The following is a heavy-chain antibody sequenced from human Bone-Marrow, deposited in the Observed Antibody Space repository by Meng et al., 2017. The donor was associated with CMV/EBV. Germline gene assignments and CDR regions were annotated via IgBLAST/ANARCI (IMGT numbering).Heavy chain of an antibody. V-gene: IGHV3-20*04. D-gene: IGHD3-10*01. Sequence: GGSLRLSCAASGFTFDDYGMSWVRQAPGKGLEWVSGINWNGGSTGYADSVKGRFTVSRDKSENTLYLHMKSLRGNDTAIYYCAMSDSGGRSFESWGQGTLVTSPQ. CDR1: GFTFDDYG. CDR2: INWNGGST. CDR3: AMSDSGGRSFES. J-gene: IGHJ4*02.